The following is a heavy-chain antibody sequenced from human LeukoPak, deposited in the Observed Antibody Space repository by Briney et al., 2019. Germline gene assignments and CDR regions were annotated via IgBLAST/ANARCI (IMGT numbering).Heavy chain of an antibody. CDR1: GGSISSSSCY. CDR2: IYYSGST. Sequence: PSETLSLTCTVSGGSISSSSCYWGWIRQPPGKGLEWIGSIYYSGSTYYNPSLKSRVTISVDTSKNQFSLKLSSVTAADTAVYYCARRGLVGFGELLTTLFDYWGQGTLVTVSS. D-gene: IGHD3-10*01. V-gene: IGHV4-39*01. J-gene: IGHJ4*02. CDR3: ARRGLVGFGELLTTLFDY.